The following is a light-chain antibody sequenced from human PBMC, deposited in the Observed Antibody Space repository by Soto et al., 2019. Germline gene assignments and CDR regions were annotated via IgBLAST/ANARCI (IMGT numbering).Light chain of an antibody. CDR2: AAS. Sequence: DIQMTQSPSSLSASVXDXXTITCRASQSISSYLNWYQQKPGKAPKLLIYAASSLQSGVPSRFSGSGSGTDFTLTISSLQPEDFATYYCQQSYSTPRTFGQGTKVEIK. V-gene: IGKV1-39*01. J-gene: IGKJ1*01. CDR3: QQSYSTPRT. CDR1: QSISSY.